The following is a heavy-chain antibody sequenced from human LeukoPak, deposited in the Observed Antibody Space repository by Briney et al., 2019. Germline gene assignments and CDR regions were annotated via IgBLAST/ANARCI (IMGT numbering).Heavy chain of an antibody. J-gene: IGHJ6*02. CDR3: AKGPGATTPYYYYYGMDV. Sequence: GGSLRLSCAASGFTFSGYAMSWVRQAPGKGLEWVSAISGSGGSTYYADSVKGRFTISRDNSKNTLYLQMNSLRAEDTAVYYCAKGPGATTPYYYYYGMDVWGQGTTVTVSS. CDR2: ISGSGGST. D-gene: IGHD1-26*01. V-gene: IGHV3-23*01. CDR1: GFTFSGYA.